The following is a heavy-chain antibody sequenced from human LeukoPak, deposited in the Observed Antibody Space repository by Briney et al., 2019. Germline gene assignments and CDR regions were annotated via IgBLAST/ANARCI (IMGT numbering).Heavy chain of an antibody. D-gene: IGHD3-22*01. CDR1: GFTVSSNY. V-gene: IGHV3-53*01. J-gene: IGHJ4*02. CDR2: IYSGGST. CDR3: AKDAILYYYDSSGTFDY. Sequence: GGSLRLSCAASGFTVSSNYTSRVRQAPGKGLEWVSVIYSGGSTYYADSVKGRFTISRDNSKNTLYLQMNSLRAEDTAVYYCAKDAILYYYDSSGTFDYWGQGTLVTVSS.